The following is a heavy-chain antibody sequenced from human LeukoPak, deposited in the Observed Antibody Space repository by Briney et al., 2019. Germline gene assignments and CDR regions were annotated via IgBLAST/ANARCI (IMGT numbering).Heavy chain of an antibody. J-gene: IGHJ5*02. CDR2: SGGST. CDR3: TVTPSRDWFDP. D-gene: IGHD2-21*02. CDR1: GFTVSSTY. V-gene: IGHV3-53*01. Sequence: GGSLRLSCTSFGFTVSSTYISWVRQAPGKGLEWISVSGGSTDYADSVKDRFTISRDASKNTVFLQMNSLRAEDTAVYFCTVTPSRDWFDPWGQGTLVTVSS.